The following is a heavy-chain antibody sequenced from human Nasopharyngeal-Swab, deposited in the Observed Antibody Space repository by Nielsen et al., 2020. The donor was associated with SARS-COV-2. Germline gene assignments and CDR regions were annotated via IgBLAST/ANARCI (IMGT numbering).Heavy chain of an antibody. D-gene: IGHD3-3*01. CDR2: IYYSGST. J-gene: IGHJ4*02. CDR3: ARGGAEYYDFWSGYYVFDY. V-gene: IGHV4-59*01. Sequence: WIRQHPGKGLEWIGYIYYSGSTNYNPSLKSRVTISVDTSKNQFSLKLSSVTAADTAVYYCARGGAEYYDFWSGYYVFDYWGQGTLVTVSS.